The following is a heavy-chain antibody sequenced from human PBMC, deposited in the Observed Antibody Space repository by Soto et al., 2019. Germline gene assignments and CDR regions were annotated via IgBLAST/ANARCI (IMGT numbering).Heavy chain of an antibody. Sequence: SETLSLTCAVYGGSFSGYYWSWIRQPPGKGLEWIGEINHSGSTNYNPSLKSRVTISVDTSKNQFSLKLSSVTAADTAVYYCARGRVIEAAAGLKETAPMLTKSHKMVYFDYWGQGTLVTVSS. CDR3: ARGRVIEAAAGLKETAPMLTKSHKMVYFDY. V-gene: IGHV4-34*01. CDR1: GGSFSGYY. J-gene: IGHJ4*02. CDR2: INHSGST. D-gene: IGHD6-13*01.